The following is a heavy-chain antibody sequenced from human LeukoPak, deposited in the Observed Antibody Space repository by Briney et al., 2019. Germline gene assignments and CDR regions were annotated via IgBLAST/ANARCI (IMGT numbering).Heavy chain of an antibody. CDR1: GGSISSYY. V-gene: IGHV4-34*01. CDR3: ARRDNYDFWSGYFFDY. J-gene: IGHJ4*02. Sequence: SETLSLTCTVSGGSISSYYWSWIRQPPGKGLEWIGEINHSGSTNYNPSLKSRVTISVDTSKNQFSLKLSSVTAADTAVYYCARRDNYDFWSGYFFDYWGQGTLVTVSS. D-gene: IGHD3-3*01. CDR2: INHSGST.